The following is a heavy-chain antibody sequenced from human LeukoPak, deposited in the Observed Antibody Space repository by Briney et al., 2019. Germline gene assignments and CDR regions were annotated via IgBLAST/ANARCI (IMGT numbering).Heavy chain of an antibody. J-gene: IGHJ4*02. D-gene: IGHD6-19*01. CDR1: GFTFSSYA. V-gene: IGHV3-23*01. CDR3: AKAVAGVYYFDY. Sequence: PGGSLRLSCAASGFTFSSYAMSWIRQAPGKGLEWVSAISGSGGSTYCADSVKGRFTISRDNSKNTLYLQMNSLRAEDTAVYYCAKAVAGVYYFDYWGQGTLVTVSS. CDR2: ISGSGGST.